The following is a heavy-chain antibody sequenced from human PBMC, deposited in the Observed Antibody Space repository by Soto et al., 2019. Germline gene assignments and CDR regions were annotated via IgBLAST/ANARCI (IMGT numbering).Heavy chain of an antibody. J-gene: IGHJ6*02. CDR2: IYYSGST. D-gene: IGHD3-9*01. V-gene: IGHV4-38-2*01. CDR3: ARSKNDILTGFWVYYYGMDV. Sequence: SETLSLTCAVSGYSISSGYYWGWIRQPPGKGLEWIGSIYYSGSTYYNPSLKSRVTISVDTSKNQFSLKLSSVTAADTAVYYCARSKNDILTGFWVYYYGMDVWGQGTTVTVSS. CDR1: GYSISSGYY.